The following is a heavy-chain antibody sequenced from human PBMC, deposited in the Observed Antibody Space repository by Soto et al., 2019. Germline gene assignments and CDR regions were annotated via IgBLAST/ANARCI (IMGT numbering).Heavy chain of an antibody. D-gene: IGHD6-19*01. V-gene: IGHV5-51*01. CDR2: IYPGDSDT. CDR3: ARHVVAVGRGYGMDV. Sequence: GESLKISCKGSGYSFTSYWIGWVRQMPGKGLEWMGIIYPGDSDTRYSPSFQGQVTISADKSISTAYLQWSSLKASDTAMYYCARHVVAVGRGYGMDVWGQGTTVTVSS. CDR1: GYSFTSYW. J-gene: IGHJ6*02.